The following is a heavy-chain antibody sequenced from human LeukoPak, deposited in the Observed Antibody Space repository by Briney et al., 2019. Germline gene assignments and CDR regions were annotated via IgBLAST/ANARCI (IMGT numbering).Heavy chain of an antibody. CDR1: GFTFSGFA. Sequence: GGSLRLSCAASGFTFSGFAMTWVRQAPGKGLEWVSSIGSDYKTHYSESVKGRFAISRDNSKNTLYLQMNSLRAEDTAVYYCANGYYYGSGSYYKEAFDIWGQGTVVTVSS. D-gene: IGHD3-10*01. CDR2: IGSDYKT. V-gene: IGHV3-23*01. J-gene: IGHJ3*02. CDR3: ANGYYYGSGSYYKEAFDI.